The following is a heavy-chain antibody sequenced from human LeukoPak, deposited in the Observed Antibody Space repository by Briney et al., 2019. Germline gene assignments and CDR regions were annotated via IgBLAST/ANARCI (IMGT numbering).Heavy chain of an antibody. J-gene: IGHJ4*02. Sequence: GTSLRLSCVASGFIFSRYDMHWVRQAPGKGLEWVALIWHDGSKTHYADSVKGRFTISRDDSESTLYVQMNSLRVEDTAVYYCARYPATVTSHFDYWGQGALVTVSS. CDR3: ARYPATVTSHFDY. CDR2: IWHDGSKT. D-gene: IGHD4-17*01. V-gene: IGHV3-33*01. CDR1: GFIFSRYD.